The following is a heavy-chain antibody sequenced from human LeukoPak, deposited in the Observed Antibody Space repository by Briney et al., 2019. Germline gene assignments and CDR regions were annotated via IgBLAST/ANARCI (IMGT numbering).Heavy chain of an antibody. J-gene: IGHJ6*03. CDR3: AKGGSSYGHYYHYYMDV. V-gene: IGHV3-9*03. Sequence: GGSLRLSCAASGFTFDDYGMHWVRQAPGKGLEWVSGISWNSGGIGYADSVKGRFTISRDNAKNSLYLQMNSLRPEDMALYYCAKGGSSYGHYYHYYMDVWGKGTTVTVSS. CDR2: ISWNSGGI. D-gene: IGHD5-18*01. CDR1: GFTFDDYG.